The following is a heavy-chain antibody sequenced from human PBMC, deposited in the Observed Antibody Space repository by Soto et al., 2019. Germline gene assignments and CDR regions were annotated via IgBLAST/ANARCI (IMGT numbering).Heavy chain of an antibody. CDR3: ARYIGLMVEHVGFAP. Sequence: SETLSLTCTVSGGSISSSSYYWGWIRQPPGKGLEWIGSIYYSGSTYYNPSLKSRVTISVDTSKNQFSLKLSSVTAADTAVYYCARYIGLMVEHVGFAPWGQGTLVTVSS. J-gene: IGHJ5*02. V-gene: IGHV4-39*01. CDR1: GGSISSSSYY. CDR2: IYYSGST. D-gene: IGHD2-8*01.